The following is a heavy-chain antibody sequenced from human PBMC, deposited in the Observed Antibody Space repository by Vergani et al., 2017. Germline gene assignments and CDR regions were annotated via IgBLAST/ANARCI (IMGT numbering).Heavy chain of an antibody. Sequence: VQLVESGGGVVQPGGSLRLSCAASGFTVSSNEMSWVRQAPGKGLEWVSSISGGSTYYADSVKGRFSISRDNSKNTVFLQMHSLRAEDTAIYYCVKEKIDLGSYFFDSWGHGILVTVSS. CDR1: GFTVSSNE. V-gene: IGHV3-38-3*01. D-gene: IGHD2/OR15-2a*01. CDR3: VKEKIDLGSYFFDS. J-gene: IGHJ4*01. CDR2: ISGGST.